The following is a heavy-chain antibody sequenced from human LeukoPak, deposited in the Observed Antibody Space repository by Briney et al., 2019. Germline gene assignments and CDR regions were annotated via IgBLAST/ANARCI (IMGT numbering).Heavy chain of an antibody. CDR1: GGSISSGGYY. Sequence: TLSLTCTVSGGSISSGGYYWSWIRQHPGKGLEWIGYIYYSGSTYYNPSLKSRVTISVDTSKNQFSLKLSSVTAADTAVYYCAREFDYYDSSGPTRLIDYWGQGTLVTVSS. CDR3: AREFDYYDSSGPTRLIDY. J-gene: IGHJ4*02. V-gene: IGHV4-31*03. D-gene: IGHD3-22*01. CDR2: IYYSGST.